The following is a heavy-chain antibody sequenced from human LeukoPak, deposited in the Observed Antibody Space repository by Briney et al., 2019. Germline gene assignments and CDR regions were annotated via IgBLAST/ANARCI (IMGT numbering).Heavy chain of an antibody. CDR1: GYTFTSYD. CDR3: ARGAACSSTSCYLLSYYYYYYMDV. J-gene: IGHJ6*03. V-gene: IGHV1-8*01. Sequence: ASVKVSRKASGYTFTSYDINWVRQATGQGLEWMGWMNPNSGNTGYAQKFQGRVTMTRNTSISTAYMELSSLRSEDTAVYYCARGAACSSTSCYLLSYYYYYYMDVWGKGTTVTVSS. CDR2: MNPNSGNT. D-gene: IGHD2-2*01.